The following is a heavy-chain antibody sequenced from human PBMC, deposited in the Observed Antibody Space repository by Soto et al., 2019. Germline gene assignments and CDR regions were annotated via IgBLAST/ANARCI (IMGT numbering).Heavy chain of an antibody. D-gene: IGHD3-10*01. J-gene: IGHJ4*02. V-gene: IGHV3-30-3*01. CDR1: GFTFSKYI. Sequence: QVQLVESGGGVVQPGRSLRLSCAASGFTFSKYIMHWVRQAPGKGLEWVAIILHDGNNKYYADSVKGRFTISRDNSKNTLYLQMNSLRTEDTAIYYCARDDEGGSYCDLGYWGQGTLVTVSS. CDR2: ILHDGNNK. CDR3: ARDDEGGSYCDLGY.